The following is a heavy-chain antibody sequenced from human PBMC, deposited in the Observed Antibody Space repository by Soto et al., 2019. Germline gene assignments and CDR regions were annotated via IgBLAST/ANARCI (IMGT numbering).Heavy chain of an antibody. CDR1: GFTFSSYD. V-gene: IGHV3-13*01. CDR2: IGTAGDT. J-gene: IGHJ2*01. Sequence: HPGGSLRLSCAPSGFTFSSYDMHWVRQATGKGLEWVSAIGTAGDTYYPGSVKGRFTISRENAKNSLYLQMNSLRAGDTAVYYCARDRGQKFVWYFALTGRGTLVT. CDR3: ARDRGQKFVWYFAL. D-gene: IGHD3-16*01.